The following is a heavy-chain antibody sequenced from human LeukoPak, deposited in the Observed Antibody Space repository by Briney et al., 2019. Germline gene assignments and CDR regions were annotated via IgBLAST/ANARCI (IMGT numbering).Heavy chain of an antibody. J-gene: IGHJ3*02. D-gene: IGHD4-17*01. V-gene: IGHV3-23*01. CDR1: KFSFHTYG. Sequence: GGSLRLSCTTPKFSFHTYGLTWVRQAPGKELEWVSSISGSGGSTQYAASVQGRFTISRDNSKNTLYLQMNSLRAEDTAVYYCAKDPNGGYIGAFDIWGQGTMVTVSS. CDR2: ISGSGGST. CDR3: AKDPNGGYIGAFDI.